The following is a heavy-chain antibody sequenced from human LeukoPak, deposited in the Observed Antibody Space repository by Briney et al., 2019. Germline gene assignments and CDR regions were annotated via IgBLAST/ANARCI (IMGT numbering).Heavy chain of an antibody. V-gene: IGHV3-21*01. J-gene: IGHJ4*02. Sequence: GGSLRLSCAASGFTFTSYSMNWVRQAPGKGLEWVSSISGDSTYIYNAGSVKGRFTISRDNAQASLYLQMISLRADDTAVYYCARVSGRLERQSDLDYWGQGTLVTVSS. CDR3: ARVSGRLERQSDLDY. CDR2: ISGDSTYI. CDR1: GFTFTSYS. D-gene: IGHD1-1*01.